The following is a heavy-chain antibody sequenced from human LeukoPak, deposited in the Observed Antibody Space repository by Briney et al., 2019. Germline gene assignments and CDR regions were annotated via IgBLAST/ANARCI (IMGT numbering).Heavy chain of an antibody. CDR2: INHSGST. CDR3: ARTDSSDWYVYDY. CDR1: GGSFSGYY. J-gene: IGHJ4*02. D-gene: IGHD6-19*01. V-gene: IGHV4-34*01. Sequence: PSETPSLTCAVYGGSFSGYYWSWIRQPPGKGLEWIGEINHSGSTNYNPSLKSRVTISVDTSKNQFSLKLSSVTAADTAVYYCARTDSSDWYVYDYWGQGTLVTVSS.